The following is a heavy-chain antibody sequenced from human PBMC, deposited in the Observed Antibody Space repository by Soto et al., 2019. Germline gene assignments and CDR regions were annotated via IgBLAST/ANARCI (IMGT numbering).Heavy chain of an antibody. J-gene: IGHJ4*02. Sequence: SVKVSCKASGGTFSSYTISWVRQAPGQGLEWMGRIIPILGIANYAQKFQGRVTITADKSTSTAYMELSSLRSEDTAVYYCARDHAGSSGFDYWGQGTPVTGSS. CDR2: IIPILGIA. CDR1: GGTFSSYT. D-gene: IGHD6-19*01. CDR3: ARDHAGSSGFDY. V-gene: IGHV1-69*04.